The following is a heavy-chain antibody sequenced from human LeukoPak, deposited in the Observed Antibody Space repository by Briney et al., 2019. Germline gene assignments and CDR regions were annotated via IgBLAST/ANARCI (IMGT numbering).Heavy chain of an antibody. CDR1: GGTFSSYA. V-gene: IGHV1-69*01. D-gene: IGHD2-2*01. J-gene: IGHJ2*01. Sequence: ASVKVSCKASGGTFSSYAISWVRQAPGQGLEWMGGIIPIFGTANYAQKFQGRVTITVDESTSTAYMELSSLRSEDTAVYYCARSSGNQLLFGWYFDLWGRGTLVTVSS. CDR2: IIPIFGTA. CDR3: ARSSGNQLLFGWYFDL.